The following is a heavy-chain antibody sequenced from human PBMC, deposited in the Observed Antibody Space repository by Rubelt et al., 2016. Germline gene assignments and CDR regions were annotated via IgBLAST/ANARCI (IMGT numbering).Heavy chain of an antibody. D-gene: IGHD6-13*01. V-gene: IGHV3-23*01. CDR1: GFTFSSYA. J-gene: IGHJ4*02. Sequence: EVQLLESGGGLAQPGGSLRLSCAASGFTFSSYAMSWVRLAPGKGLEWVSAISDSGGSTYYADSVKGRFTISRDNSRNTLYLQMNSRGADDTAVYYCAKDLRSSSWYYFDCWGQGTLVTVSS. CDR2: ISDSGGST. CDR3: AKDLRSSSWYYFDC.